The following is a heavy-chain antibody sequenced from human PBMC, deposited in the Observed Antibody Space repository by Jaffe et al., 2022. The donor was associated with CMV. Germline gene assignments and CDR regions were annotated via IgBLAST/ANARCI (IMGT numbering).Heavy chain of an antibody. CDR1: GGSISSSSYY. CDR2: IYYSGST. J-gene: IGHJ6*03. CDR3: DVLLTRYGSGSPPYYYYYMDV. V-gene: IGHV4-39*01. D-gene: IGHD3-10*01. Sequence: QLQLQESGPGLVKPSETLSLTCTVSGGSISSSSYYWGWIRQPPGKGLEWIGSIYYSGSTYYNPSLKSRVTISVDTSKNQFSLKLSSVTAADTAVYYCDVLLTRYGSGSPPYYYYYMDVWGKGTTVTVSS.